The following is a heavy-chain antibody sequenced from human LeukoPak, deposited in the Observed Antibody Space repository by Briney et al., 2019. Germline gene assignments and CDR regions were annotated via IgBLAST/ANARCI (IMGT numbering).Heavy chain of an antibody. CDR1: GYTFTGYY. CDR3: ARGSNWGAAYYYYYGMDV. V-gene: IGHV1-2*02. D-gene: IGHD7-27*01. J-gene: IGHJ6*02. CDR2: INPNSGGT. Sequence: GASVEVSCKASGYTFTGYYMHWVRQAPGQGLEWMGWINPNSGGTNYAQKFQGRVTMTRDTSISTAYMELSRLRSDDTAVYYCARGSNWGAAYYYYYGMDVWGQGTTVTVSS.